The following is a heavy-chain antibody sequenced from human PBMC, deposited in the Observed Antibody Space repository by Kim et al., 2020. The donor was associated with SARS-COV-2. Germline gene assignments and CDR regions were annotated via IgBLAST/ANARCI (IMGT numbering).Heavy chain of an antibody. D-gene: IGHD6-6*01. CDR2: LTPSGPHL. V-gene: IGHV3-21*01. CDR3: VREYSTSSNFDY. CDR1: GFTFSSHS. J-gene: IGHJ4*02. Sequence: GGSLRLSCAASGFTFSSHSMNWVRQAPGKGLEWVSSLTPSGPHLFYADSVKGRFSISRDNARNSLYLQMNSLRVEDTGVYYCVREYSTSSNFDYWGQGTLVTVSS.